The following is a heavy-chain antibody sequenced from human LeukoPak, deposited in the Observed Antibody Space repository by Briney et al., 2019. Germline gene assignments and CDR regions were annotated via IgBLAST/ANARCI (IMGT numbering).Heavy chain of an antibody. CDR1: GGSFSGYY. D-gene: IGHD3-22*01. CDR3: ARGPSETMIVMVPTPFDY. V-gene: IGHV4-34*01. CDR2: INHSGST. Sequence: SETLSLTCAVYGGSFSGYYWSWIRQSPGKGLEWIGEINHSGSTNYNPSLKSRVTISVDTSKNQFSLKLSSVTAADTAVYYCARGPSETMIVMVPTPFDYWGQGTLVTVSS. J-gene: IGHJ4*02.